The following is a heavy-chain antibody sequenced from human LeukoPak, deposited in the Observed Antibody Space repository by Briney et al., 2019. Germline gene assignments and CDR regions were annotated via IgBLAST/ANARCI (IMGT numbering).Heavy chain of an antibody. V-gene: IGHV4-34*01. D-gene: IGHD3-10*01. CDR1: GGSFSGYY. Sequence: PSETLSLTCAVYGGSFSGYYWSWIRQPPGKGLEWIGEINHGGGTNYNPSLKNRLTISVVTSKNQVSLNLSSVTAADTAVYYCARGVSIDGSRYNWFDPWGQGTLVTVSS. CDR3: ARGVSIDGSRYNWFDP. CDR2: INHGGGT. J-gene: IGHJ5*02.